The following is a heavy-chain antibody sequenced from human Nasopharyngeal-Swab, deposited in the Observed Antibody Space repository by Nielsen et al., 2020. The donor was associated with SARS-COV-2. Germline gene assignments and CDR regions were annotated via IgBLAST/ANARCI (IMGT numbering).Heavy chain of an antibody. Sequence: LSLTCAASGFTFSSYGMHWVRQAPGKGLEWVAVISYDGSNKYYADSVKGRFTISRDNSKNTLYLQMSSLRAEDTAVYYCAKNSGYDSFDYWGQGTLVTVSS. D-gene: IGHD5-12*01. J-gene: IGHJ4*02. V-gene: IGHV3-30*18. CDR3: AKNSGYDSFDY. CDR2: ISYDGSNK. CDR1: GFTFSSYG.